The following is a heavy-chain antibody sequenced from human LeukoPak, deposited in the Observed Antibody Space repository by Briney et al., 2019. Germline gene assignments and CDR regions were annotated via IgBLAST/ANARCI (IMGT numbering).Heavy chain of an antibody. J-gene: IGHJ4*02. D-gene: IGHD2-15*01. Sequence: SETLSLTCAVYGGSFSGYYCSWIRQPPGKGLEWIGEINHSGSTNYNPSLKSRVTISVDTSKNQFSLKLSSVTAADTAVYYCARDGCSGGSCYSPDFDYWAREPWSPSPQ. CDR2: INHSGST. CDR3: ARDGCSGGSCYSPDFDY. V-gene: IGHV4-34*01. CDR1: GGSFSGYY.